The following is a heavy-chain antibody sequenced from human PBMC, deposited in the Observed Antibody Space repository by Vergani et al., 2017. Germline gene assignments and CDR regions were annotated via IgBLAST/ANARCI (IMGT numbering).Heavy chain of an antibody. V-gene: IGHV1-69*08. J-gene: IGHJ4*02. CDR2: IIPILGIA. D-gene: IGHD4-23*01. CDR1: GGTFSSYT. CDR3: ARDPSTVVNPYYFDY. Sequence: QVQLVQSGAEVKKPGSSVKVSCKASGGTFSSYTISWVRQAPGQGLEWMGRIIPILGIAHYAQKFQGRVTITADKSTSTAYMELSSLRSEDTAVYYCARDPSTVVNPYYFDYWGQGTLVTVSS.